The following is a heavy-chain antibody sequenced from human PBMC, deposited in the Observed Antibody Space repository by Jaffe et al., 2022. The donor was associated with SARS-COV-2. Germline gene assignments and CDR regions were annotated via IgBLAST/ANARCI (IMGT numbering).Heavy chain of an antibody. CDR2: ISAYNGNT. D-gene: IGHD4-17*01. V-gene: IGHV1-18*01. Sequence: QVQLVQSGAEVKKPGASVKVSCKASGYTFTSYGISWVRQAPGQGLEWMGWISAYNGNTNYAQKLQGRVTMTTDTSTSTAYMELRSLRSDDTAVYYCARASYGDPDPTLDLVDYWGQGTLVTVSS. J-gene: IGHJ4*02. CDR3: ARASYGDPDPTLDLVDY. CDR1: GYTFTSYG.